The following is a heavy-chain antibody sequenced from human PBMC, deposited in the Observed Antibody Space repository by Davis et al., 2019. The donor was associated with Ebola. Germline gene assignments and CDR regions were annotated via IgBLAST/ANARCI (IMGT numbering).Heavy chain of an antibody. CDR2: ISSSSSYI. Sequence: GGSLRLSCAASGFSFSSYTMNWVRQAPGKGLEWVSSISSSSSYIYYADSVKGRFTISRDNSKNTLYLQMNSLRAEDTAVYYCAKIVVVTAIPLFDYWGQGTLVAVSS. CDR3: AKIVVVTAIPLFDY. CDR1: GFSFSSYT. V-gene: IGHV3-21*04. D-gene: IGHD2-21*02. J-gene: IGHJ4*02.